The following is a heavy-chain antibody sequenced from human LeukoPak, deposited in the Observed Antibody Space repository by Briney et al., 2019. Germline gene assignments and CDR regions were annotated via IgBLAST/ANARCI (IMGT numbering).Heavy chain of an antibody. CDR2: ISPSGGST. CDR3: ARDNSVRDEAWWFNP. Sequence: ASVKVSCKAFGYTFTSNYMHWVRQAPGQGPEWMGVISPSGGSTTYAQKFQGRVTLTRDMSTSTDYLELSSLRSEDAAVYYRARDNSVRDEAWWFNPWGQGTLVTVSS. J-gene: IGHJ5*02. CDR1: GYTFTSNY. D-gene: IGHD5-24*01. V-gene: IGHV1-46*01.